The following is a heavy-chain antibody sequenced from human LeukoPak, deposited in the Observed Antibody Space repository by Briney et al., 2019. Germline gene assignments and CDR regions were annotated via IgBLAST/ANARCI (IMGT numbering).Heavy chain of an antibody. CDR2: ISGSGGRT. CDR3: AKLRGLRSSIDY. Sequence: LGGSLRLSRAASGFTFSSYAMTWVRQGPGKGLEWVSDISGSGGRTYYADSVKGRFAISRDNSKNTLYLHMISPRAEDTAVYYCAKLRGLRSSIDYWGQGTLVTVSS. CDR1: GFTFSSYA. J-gene: IGHJ4*02. D-gene: IGHD4-17*01. V-gene: IGHV3-23*01.